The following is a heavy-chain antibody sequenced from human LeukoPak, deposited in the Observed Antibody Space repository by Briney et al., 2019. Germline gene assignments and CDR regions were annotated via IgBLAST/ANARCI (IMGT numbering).Heavy chain of an antibody. J-gene: IGHJ4*02. CDR2: IKQDGSEK. Sequence: GGSLRLSCAASGFTFSSYWMSWVRQAPGKGLEWLANIKQDGSEKYYVDSVKGRFTISKDNAKNSLYLQMNSLRAEDTAVYYCARVSGYYTGGDFDYWGQGTLVTVSS. D-gene: IGHD3/OR15-3a*01. CDR1: GFTFSSYW. V-gene: IGHV3-7*01. CDR3: ARVSGYYTGGDFDY.